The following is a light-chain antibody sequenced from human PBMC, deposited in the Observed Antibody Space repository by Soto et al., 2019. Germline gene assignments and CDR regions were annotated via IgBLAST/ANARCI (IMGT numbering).Light chain of an antibody. CDR3: SSYTTSSTLVI. CDR1: SSDVGDYNY. CDR2: DVT. Sequence: QSALTQPASVYWSTGQSITISCNETSSDVGDYNYVSWYQQHPGKAPKLVIYDVTTRPSGVSNRLSGSKSGNTASLTISGLQAEDEAEYYCSSYTTSSTLVIFGGGTQLTVL. J-gene: IGLJ2*01. V-gene: IGLV2-14*03.